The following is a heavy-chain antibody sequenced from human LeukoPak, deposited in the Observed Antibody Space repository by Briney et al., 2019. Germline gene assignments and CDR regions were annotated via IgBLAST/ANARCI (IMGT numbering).Heavy chain of an antibody. CDR3: ATYINWVAGDV. CDR2: MNQDGSAI. V-gene: IGHV3-7*01. CDR1: GFTFADTW. D-gene: IGHD1-1*01. Sequence: PGGSPRLSCAASGFTFADTWMSWVRQAPGKGLDWVASMNQDGSAISYVDSVKGRFTISRDNAKNSLYLQMNSLRAEDTAVYYCATYINWVAGDVWGQGTTVTVSS. J-gene: IGHJ6*02.